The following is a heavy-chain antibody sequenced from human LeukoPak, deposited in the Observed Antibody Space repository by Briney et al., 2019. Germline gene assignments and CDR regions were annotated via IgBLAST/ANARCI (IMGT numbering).Heavy chain of an antibody. CDR3: ARDLLGGSYSGSYYGEDY. CDR2: ISWNSGSI. D-gene: IGHD1-26*01. Sequence: PGGSLRLSCAASGFTFDDYAMHWVRQAPGKGLEWVSGISWNSGSIGYADSVKGRFTISRDNAKNSLYLQMNSLRAEDTAVYYCARDLLGGSYSGSYYGEDYWGQGTLVTVSS. CDR1: GFTFDDYA. J-gene: IGHJ4*02. V-gene: IGHV3-9*01.